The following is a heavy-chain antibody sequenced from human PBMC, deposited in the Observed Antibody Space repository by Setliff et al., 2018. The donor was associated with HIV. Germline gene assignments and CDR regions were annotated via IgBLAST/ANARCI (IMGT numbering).Heavy chain of an antibody. V-gene: IGHV1-18*01. CDR1: GYTFTSHG. CDR3: ARVGTLGPFDS. Sequence: ASVKVSCKASGYTFTSHGITWVRQAPGQGLEWVGWISAYNGYTKYAQKFQGRVAMTTDTPTSTGYMEVRSLRSDDTAVYYCARVGTLGPFDSWGQGTLVTVSS. J-gene: IGHJ4*02. CDR2: ISAYNGYT. D-gene: IGHD7-27*01.